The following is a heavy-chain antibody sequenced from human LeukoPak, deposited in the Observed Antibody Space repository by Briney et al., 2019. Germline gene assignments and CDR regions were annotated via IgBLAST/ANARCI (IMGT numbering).Heavy chain of an antibody. J-gene: IGHJ6*03. Sequence: SETLSLTCTVSGGSISSYYWSWLRQPPGKGLEWIGYIYYSGSTNYNPSLKSRVTISVDTSKNQFSLKLSSVTAADTAVYYCARLQWLGRYYYYYYMDVWGKGTTVTVSS. CDR3: ARLQWLGRYYYYYYMDV. CDR2: IYYSGST. CDR1: GGSISSYY. D-gene: IGHD6-19*01. V-gene: IGHV4-59*01.